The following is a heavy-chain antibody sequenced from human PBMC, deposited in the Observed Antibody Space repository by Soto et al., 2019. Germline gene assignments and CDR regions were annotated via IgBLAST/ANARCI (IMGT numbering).Heavy chain of an antibody. CDR2: IFRTGNT. CDR1: GLTIRSTY. CDR3: AKGGLESAHGTVDN. Sequence: GGSLRLSCAVSGLTIRSTYFSWVRQAPGKGLEWVSVIFRTGNTFYTDSVKGRFTISRDTSETMVYLQMTNLKAEDTAVYYCAKGGLESAHGTVDNWGQGTLVTVSS. D-gene: IGHD3-16*01. V-gene: IGHV3-53*01. J-gene: IGHJ4*02.